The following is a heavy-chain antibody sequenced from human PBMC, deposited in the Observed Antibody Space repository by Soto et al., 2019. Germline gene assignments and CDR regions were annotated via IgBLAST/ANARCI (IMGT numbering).Heavy chain of an antibody. CDR2: INPNSGGT. Sequence: AAVKVSCKASGYTFTDYYIYWMRQAPGQGLEWMGWINPNSGGTHSAQKFKGRVTMTMDTSVSTAFMELSRLRSDDTAVYYCARDCRFGYNLIPHWYFALWGSGTLVTVSS. J-gene: IGHJ2*01. D-gene: IGHD3-10*01. CDR1: GYTFTDYY. V-gene: IGHV1-2*02. CDR3: ARDCRFGYNLIPHWYFAL.